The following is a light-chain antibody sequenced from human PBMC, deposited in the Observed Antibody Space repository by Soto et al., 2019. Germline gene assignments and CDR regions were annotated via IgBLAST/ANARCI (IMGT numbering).Light chain of an antibody. J-gene: IGLJ3*02. CDR1: SSDVGGYNY. CDR3: GSYGAINYFYFV. V-gene: IGLV2-8*01. CDR2: EVT. Sequence: QSVLTQPPSASGSPGQSVTISCTGTSSDVGGYNYVSWYQQYPGRAPKLMIYEVTKRPSGVPDRFSGSKSGNTASLTVSGLQAEDDSVYYYGSYGAINYFYFVCGGGT.